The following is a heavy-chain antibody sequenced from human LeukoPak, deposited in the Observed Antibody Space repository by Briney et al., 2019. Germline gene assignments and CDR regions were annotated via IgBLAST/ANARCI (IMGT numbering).Heavy chain of an antibody. J-gene: IGHJ6*03. D-gene: IGHD6-19*01. Sequence: SETLSLTCAVYGGSFSGYYWSWIRQPPGKGLEWIGEINHSGSTNYNPSLKSRVTISVDTSKNQFSLKLSSVTAADTAVYYCARDPYSGGYGAYYYYYMDVWGKGTTVTVSS. CDR1: GGSFSGYY. CDR2: INHSGST. CDR3: ARDPYSGGYGAYYYYYMDV. V-gene: IGHV4-34*01.